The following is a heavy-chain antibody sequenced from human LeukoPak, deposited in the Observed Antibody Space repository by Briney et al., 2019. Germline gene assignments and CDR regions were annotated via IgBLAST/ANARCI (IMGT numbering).Heavy chain of an antibody. D-gene: IGHD6-6*01. CDR1: GFTFTTYT. J-gene: IGHJ2*01. V-gene: IGHV3-30*04. CDR2: ISYDGKNK. Sequence: GRSLRLSCAASGFTFTTYTMHWVRQAPGKGLEWVAVISYDGKNKYYADSVRGRFTISRDNSKNTMYIQMNSLRAGDMAVYYCARRVLGSSDWYFDLWGRGTLVTVSS. CDR3: ARRVLGSSDWYFDL.